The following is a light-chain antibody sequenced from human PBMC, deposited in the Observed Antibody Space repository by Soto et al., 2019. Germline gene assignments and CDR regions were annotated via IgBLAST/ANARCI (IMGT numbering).Light chain of an antibody. Sequence: QSALTQPPSASGSPGQSVTISCTGTSSDIGVYNYVSWYQQHPGKAPKLMIYEVSERPSGVPDRFSGSKSGNTASLTVSGLQTEDEDDYYCSSYAGSNNLYVFGTGTKLTVL. V-gene: IGLV2-8*01. J-gene: IGLJ1*01. CDR2: EVS. CDR1: SSDIGVYNY. CDR3: SSYAGSNNLYV.